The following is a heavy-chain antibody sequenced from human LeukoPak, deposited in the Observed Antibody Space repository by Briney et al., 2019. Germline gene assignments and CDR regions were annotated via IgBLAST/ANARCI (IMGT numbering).Heavy chain of an antibody. Sequence: SETLSLTCTVSGGSISGYYWSWIRQPPGKGLEWIGYIYYSGSTNYNPSLKSRVTISVDTSKNQFSLKLSSVTAADTAVYYCARDSGQYDSSGYDWNWFDPWGQGTLVTVSS. D-gene: IGHD3-22*01. CDR2: IYYSGST. CDR3: ARDSGQYDSSGYDWNWFDP. CDR1: GGSISGYY. J-gene: IGHJ5*02. V-gene: IGHV4-59*01.